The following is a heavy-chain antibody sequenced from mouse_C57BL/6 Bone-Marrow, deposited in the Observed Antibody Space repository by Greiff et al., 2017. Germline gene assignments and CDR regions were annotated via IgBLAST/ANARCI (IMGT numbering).Heavy chain of an antibody. CDR3: ANLGQGFDY. Sequence: QVQLKQSGPELVKPGASVKISCKASGYAFSSSWMNWVKQRPGKGLEWIGRIYPGDGDTNYNGKFKGKATLTADKSSSTAYMQLSSLTSEESAVYFCANLGQGFDYWGQGTTLTVSS. CDR2: IYPGDGDT. V-gene: IGHV1-82*01. J-gene: IGHJ2*01. CDR1: GYAFSSSW. D-gene: IGHD3-3*01.